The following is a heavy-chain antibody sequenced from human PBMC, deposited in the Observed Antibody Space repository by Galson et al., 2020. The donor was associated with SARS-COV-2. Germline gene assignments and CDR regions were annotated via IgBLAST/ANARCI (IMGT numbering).Heavy chain of an antibody. V-gene: IGHV4-39*01. D-gene: IGHD3-22*01. J-gene: IGHJ4*02. CDR1: GGSISSSFYY. CDR3: ARRLPSSGWNNFDC. Sequence: SQTLSLTCTVSGGSISSSFYYWGWIRQPPGRGLGWLGYIYYSGITYYNPSLKSRVTISVDTSKDQFSLKLSSVTAADTAVYYCARRLPSSGWNNFDCWGQGTLVTVSS. CDR2: IYYSGIT.